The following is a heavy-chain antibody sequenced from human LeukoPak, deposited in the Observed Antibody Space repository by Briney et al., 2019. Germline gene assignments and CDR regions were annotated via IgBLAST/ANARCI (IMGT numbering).Heavy chain of an antibody. CDR3: ARGARAGYNLEPFDY. CDR1: GGSMSSYY. J-gene: IGHJ4*02. D-gene: IGHD5-24*01. CDR2: IYYSGST. V-gene: IGHV4-59*08. Sequence: SETLSLTCTVSGGSMSSYYWSWIRQPPGKGPEWIEYIYYSGSTKYNPSLKSRVTISVDTSKNQFSLKLSSVTAADTAVYYCARGARAGYNLEPFDYWGQGTLVTVSS.